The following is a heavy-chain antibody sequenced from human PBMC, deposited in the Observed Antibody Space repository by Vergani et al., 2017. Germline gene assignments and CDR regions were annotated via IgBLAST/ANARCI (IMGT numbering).Heavy chain of an antibody. J-gene: IGHJ4*02. CDR1: GFTVSSNY. Sequence: EVQLVESGGGLVQPGGSLRLSCAASGFTVSSNYMSWVRQAPGKGLEWVSVIYSGGSTYYADSVKGRFTISRDNSKNTLYLQMNSLRVEDTAVYYCARDRPYDSSSWSDFDYWGQGTLVTVSS. V-gene: IGHV3-53*04. CDR2: IYSGGST. D-gene: IGHD6-13*01. CDR3: ARDRPYDSSSWSDFDY.